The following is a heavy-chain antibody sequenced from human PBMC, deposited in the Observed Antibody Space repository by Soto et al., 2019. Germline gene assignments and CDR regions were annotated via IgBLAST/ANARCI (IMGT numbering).Heavy chain of an antibody. CDR3: ATHSWDH. CDR1: GLTFIRAY. CDR2: ISGSGGDI. V-gene: IGHV3-23*01. J-gene: IGHJ4*02. Sequence: EVQLSESGGGLVQPGGSLRLACAASGLTFIRAYLNWVRQAPGKGLEWVSAISGSGGDIHYADSVKGRFTVSRDNPKNTLFLQMSSLRVEDTAIYYCATHSWDHWGQGTLVTVSS.